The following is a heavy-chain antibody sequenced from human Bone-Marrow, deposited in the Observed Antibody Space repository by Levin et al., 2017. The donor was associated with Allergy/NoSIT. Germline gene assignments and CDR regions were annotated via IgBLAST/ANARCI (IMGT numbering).Heavy chain of an antibody. J-gene: IGHJ4*02. CDR1: TASVKATNHY. D-gene: IGHD1-26*01. V-gene: IGHV4-39*01. Sequence: SQTLSLTCTVSTASVKATNHYWAWIRQTPGKGLEWIGSVYHDGGTYYNPSLRSRVTISVDTSRNQFSLEMTSVTAADTAVYFCARHRLGWARSGPNDWWGQGTQVTVSS. CDR3: ARHRLGWARSGPNDW. CDR2: VYHDGGT.